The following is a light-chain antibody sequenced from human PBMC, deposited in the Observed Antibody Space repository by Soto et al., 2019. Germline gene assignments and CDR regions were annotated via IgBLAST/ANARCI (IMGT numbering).Light chain of an antibody. Sequence: EIVLTQSPATLSLSPGERATLSWRASQSVSSYLAWYQQKPGQTPRLLVYGASNRATGIPDRFSGSGSGTDFTLTISRLEPEDFAVYYCQQHGSSPITFGQGTRLEIK. V-gene: IGKV3-20*01. J-gene: IGKJ5*01. CDR3: QQHGSSPIT. CDR2: GAS. CDR1: QSVSSY.